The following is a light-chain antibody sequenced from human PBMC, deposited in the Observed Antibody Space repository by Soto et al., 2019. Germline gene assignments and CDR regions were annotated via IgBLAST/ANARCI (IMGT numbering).Light chain of an antibody. J-gene: IGKJ1*01. CDR2: DAS. V-gene: IGKV3-11*01. Sequence: DIVLTQSQATASLSPFELATLSCRASQSVSSYLAWYQQKPGQAPRLLIYDASNRATGIPARFSGSGSGTDFTLTISSLEPEDFAVYYCQQRSNWPWTFGQGTKVDIK. CDR3: QQRSNWPWT. CDR1: QSVSSY.